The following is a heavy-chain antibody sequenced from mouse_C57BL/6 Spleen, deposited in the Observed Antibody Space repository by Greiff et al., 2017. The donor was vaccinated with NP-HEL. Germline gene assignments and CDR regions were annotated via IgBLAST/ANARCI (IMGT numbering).Heavy chain of an antibody. CDR2: IYPGDGDT. J-gene: IGHJ4*01. CDR3: ARCYDGYYDYAMDY. V-gene: IGHV1-82*01. D-gene: IGHD2-3*01. CDR1: GYAFSSSW. Sequence: QVQLKQSGPELVKPGASVKISCKASGYAFSSSWMNWVKQRPGKGLEWIGRIYPGDGDTNYNGKFKGKATLTADKSSSTAYMQLSSLASEDSAVYFCARCYDGYYDYAMDYWGQGTSVTVSS.